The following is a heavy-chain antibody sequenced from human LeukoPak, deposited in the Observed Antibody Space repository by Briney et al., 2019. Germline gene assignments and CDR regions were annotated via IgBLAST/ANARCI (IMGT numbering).Heavy chain of an antibody. CDR1: GFTFSSYA. V-gene: IGHV3-74*01. D-gene: IGHD1-26*01. CDR3: ARDPAPRIYSGSLGDYYYYYMDV. CDR2: INSDGSST. Sequence: QTGGSLRLSCAASGFTFSSYAMHWVRQAPGKGLVWVSRINSDGSSTSYADSVKGRFTISRDNAKNTLYLQMNSLRAEDTAVYYCARDPAPRIYSGSLGDYYYYYMDVWGKGTTVTISS. J-gene: IGHJ6*03.